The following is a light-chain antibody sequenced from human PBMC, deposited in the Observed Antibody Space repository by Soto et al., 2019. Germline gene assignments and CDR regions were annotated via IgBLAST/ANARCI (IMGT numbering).Light chain of an antibody. CDR1: SSDVGTYDY. CDR2: DVN. Sequence: QSALTQPASVSGSPGQSITISCTGTSSDVGTYDYVSWYQQHPGKAPKLLVYDVNNRPSGVSNRFSGSKCGNTASLTISGLQAEDAADYYCSSYRGTNTRVFGGGTKLTVL. J-gene: IGLJ3*02. V-gene: IGLV2-14*01. CDR3: SSYRGTNTRV.